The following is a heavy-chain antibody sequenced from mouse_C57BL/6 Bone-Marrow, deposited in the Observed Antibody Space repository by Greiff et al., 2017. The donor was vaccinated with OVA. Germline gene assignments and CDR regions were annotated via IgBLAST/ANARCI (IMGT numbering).Heavy chain of an antibody. D-gene: IGHD3-2*02. CDR2: IDPSDSYT. Sequence: VQLQQPGAELVMPGASVKLSCKASGYTFTSYWMHWVKQRPGQGLEWIGEIDPSDSYTNYNQKFKGKSTLTVDKSSSTAYMQLSSLTSEDSAVYYCAREDSSGYAWFAYWGQGTLVTVSA. V-gene: IGHV1-69*01. CDR3: AREDSSGYAWFAY. J-gene: IGHJ3*01. CDR1: GYTFTSYW.